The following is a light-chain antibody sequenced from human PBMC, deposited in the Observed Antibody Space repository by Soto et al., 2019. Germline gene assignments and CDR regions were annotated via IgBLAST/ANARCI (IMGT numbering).Light chain of an antibody. CDR3: ATWDDSLNVGV. V-gene: IGLV1-44*01. CDR1: SSNIGNNP. Sequence: QSVLTQPPSASGTPGQRVTISCSGSSSNIGNNPVNWYHQLPGTAPKLLIYNNDQRPSGVPDRFSGSKSGTSASLAISGLXXXXEADYYCATWDDSLNVGVFGGGTKVTVL. CDR2: NND. J-gene: IGLJ2*01.